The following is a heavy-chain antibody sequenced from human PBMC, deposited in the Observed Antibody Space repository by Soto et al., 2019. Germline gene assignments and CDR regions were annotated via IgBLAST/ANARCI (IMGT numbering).Heavy chain of an antibody. CDR3: ARDRDYDTYHDI. CDR2: ISSNGGST. Sequence: EVQLVESGGGLVQPGGSLRLSCAASGFTFSSYAMHWVRQAPGKGLEYVSAISSNGGSTYYANSVKGRFTISRDNSKNTLYLQMGSLRAEDMAVYYCARDRDYDTYHDIWGQGTMVTVSS. CDR1: GFTFSSYA. D-gene: IGHD3-9*01. V-gene: IGHV3-64*01. J-gene: IGHJ3*02.